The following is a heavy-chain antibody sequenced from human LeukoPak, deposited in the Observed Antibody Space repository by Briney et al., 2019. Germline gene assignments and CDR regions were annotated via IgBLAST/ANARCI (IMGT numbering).Heavy chain of an antibody. J-gene: IGHJ4*02. CDR1: GFTFSSYA. Sequence: GGSLRLSCAASGFTFSSYAMSWVRQAPGKGLEWVSAISGSGGSTYYADSVKGRFTISRDNSKNTLYLQMDSLRAEDTAVYYCANQGYSYGYGRIDYWGQGTLVTVSS. CDR3: ANQGYSYGYGRIDY. CDR2: ISGSGGST. D-gene: IGHD5-18*01. V-gene: IGHV3-23*01.